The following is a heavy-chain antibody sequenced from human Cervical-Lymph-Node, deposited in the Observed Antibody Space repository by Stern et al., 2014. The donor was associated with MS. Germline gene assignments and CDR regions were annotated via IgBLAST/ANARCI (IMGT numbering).Heavy chain of an antibody. CDR1: GASISTSRHY. J-gene: IGHJ4*02. V-gene: IGHV4-39*01. D-gene: IGHD6-19*01. CDR3: ARQTDDSGWYGDYFDS. CDR2: IYYGGSP. Sequence: QVQLQESGPGLVKPSETLSLTCNVSGASISTSRHYWGWIRQPPGKGLDWIASIYYGGSPYCNPSLKIRLTISEDGSKTLFSRKVRSVTAADTAVYYCARQTDDSGWYGDYFDSWGQGTLVTVSS.